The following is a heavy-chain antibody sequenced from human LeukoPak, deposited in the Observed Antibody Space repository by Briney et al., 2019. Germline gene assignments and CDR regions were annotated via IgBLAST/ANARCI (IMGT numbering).Heavy chain of an antibody. CDR1: GYTFTSYG. Sequence: ASVKVSCKASGYTFTSYGISWVRQAPGQGLEWMGWTSAYNGNTNYAQKLQGRVTMTTDTSTSTAYMELRSLRSDDTAVYYCARDGTYYDFWSGYSGMVFGYWGQGTLVTVSS. CDR2: TSAYNGNT. CDR3: ARDGTYYDFWSGYSGMVFGY. V-gene: IGHV1-18*01. D-gene: IGHD3-3*01. J-gene: IGHJ4*02.